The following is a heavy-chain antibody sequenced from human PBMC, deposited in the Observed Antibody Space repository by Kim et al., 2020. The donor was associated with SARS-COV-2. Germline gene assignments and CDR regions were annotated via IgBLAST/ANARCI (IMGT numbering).Heavy chain of an antibody. CDR3: ARHRVEFCRRGNCYGALDY. CDR2: IYYNGNT. D-gene: IGHD2-15*01. Sequence: SETLSLTCSVSGGSISSSSYYWGWIRQSPGEGLKWIGTIYYNGNTYYNPSLKSRVTISIDTSENQFSLKLNSVTAAETAVYYCARHRVEFCRRGNCYGALDYCGQGTLVTVSS. V-gene: IGHV4-39*01. J-gene: IGHJ4*02. CDR1: GGSISSSSYY.